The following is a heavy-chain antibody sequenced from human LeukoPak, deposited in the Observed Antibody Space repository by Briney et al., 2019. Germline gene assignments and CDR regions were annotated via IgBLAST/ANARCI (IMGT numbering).Heavy chain of an antibody. J-gene: IGHJ4*02. CDR3: ARGVYSYATHFDY. CDR1: VYTFTGFY. D-gene: IGHD3-16*01. Sequence: ASVKVSCKASVYTFTGFYMHWVRQAPGQGLEWMGWINPNSGGTNYAQKFQGRVTVTRDTSITTVFMELSSLRSDDTALYYCARGVYSYATHFDYWGQGTLVTVSS. V-gene: IGHV1-2*02. CDR2: INPNSGGT.